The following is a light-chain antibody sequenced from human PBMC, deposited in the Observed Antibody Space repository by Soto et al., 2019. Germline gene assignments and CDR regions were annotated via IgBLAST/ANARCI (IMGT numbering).Light chain of an antibody. CDR1: SSDIGGYKY. CDR3: TSYSRYRVLV. CDR2: EVS. J-gene: IGLJ3*02. Sequence: TQPASVSGSLGQSITISGTGTSSDIGGYKYVSWYQQHPGKAPKLIIFEVSNRPSGVSDRFSGSNSGNTASLTISGLQAEDEADYYCTSYSRYRVLVFGGGTKVTVL. V-gene: IGLV2-14*01.